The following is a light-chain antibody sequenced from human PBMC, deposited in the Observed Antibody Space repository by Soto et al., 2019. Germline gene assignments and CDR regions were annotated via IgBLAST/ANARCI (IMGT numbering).Light chain of an antibody. CDR1: QSVSSNS. J-gene: IGKJ5*01. V-gene: IGKV3D-20*02. CDR3: QQRHMWPIT. CDR2: GAS. Sequence: EIVLTQSPGTLSLSPGERATLSCRASQSVSSNSLAWYHQKPGQPPRLLIYGASSRATGISDRFSGSGSGTDFTLTISRLEPEDFAVYYCQQRHMWPITFGQGTRLEIK.